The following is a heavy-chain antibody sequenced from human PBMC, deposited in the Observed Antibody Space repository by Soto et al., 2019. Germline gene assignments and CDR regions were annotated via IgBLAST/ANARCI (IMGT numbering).Heavy chain of an antibody. D-gene: IGHD3-22*01. Sequence: SETLSLTCSVSGDSISNSRFYWAWIRQPPGEGLEWIGSIYHTGNAYYNPSLKSRVTISVDTSKNQFSLKLTSVTAADAALYYCARDFFDSSDYTTNWFDPWGQGTLVTAPQ. V-gene: IGHV4-39*01. CDR1: GDSISNSRFY. J-gene: IGHJ5*02. CDR3: ARDFFDSSDYTTNWFDP. CDR2: IYHTGNA.